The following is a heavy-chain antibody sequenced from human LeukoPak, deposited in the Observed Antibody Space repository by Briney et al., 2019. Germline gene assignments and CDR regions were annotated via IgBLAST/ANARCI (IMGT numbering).Heavy chain of an antibody. D-gene: IGHD3-10*01. CDR2: ISGSGGST. V-gene: IGHV3-23*01. CDR1: GFAFSSYA. Sequence: GGSLRLSCAASGFAFSSYAMNRARQAPGKGLEWVSTISGSGGSTYYADSMKGRFTISRDNSKNTLYLQMNSLRAEDTAVYYCAKDGSITPYYMDVWGKGTTVTVSS. J-gene: IGHJ6*03. CDR3: AKDGSITPYYMDV.